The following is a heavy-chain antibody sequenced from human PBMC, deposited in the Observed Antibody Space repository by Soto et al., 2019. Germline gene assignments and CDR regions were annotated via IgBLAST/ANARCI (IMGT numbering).Heavy chain of an antibody. CDR3: AKATRPYFYYMDV. CDR1: GFTFDDYA. V-gene: IGHV3-9*01. CDR2: ISWNSGSI. J-gene: IGHJ6*03. Sequence: GGSLRLSCAASGFTFDDYAMHWVRQAPGKGLEWVSGISWNSGSIGYADSVKGRFTISRDNAKNSLYLQMNSLRAEDTALYYCAKATRPYFYYMDVWGKGTTVTVSS. D-gene: IGHD4-17*01.